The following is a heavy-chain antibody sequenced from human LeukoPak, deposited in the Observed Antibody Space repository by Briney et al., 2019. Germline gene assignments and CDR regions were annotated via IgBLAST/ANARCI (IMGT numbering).Heavy chain of an antibody. CDR2: INPSSGGT. Sequence: ASVKVSCKASGYTFTGHSIHWVRQAPGQGLEWMGWINPSSGGTKYAQNFQGRVTMTSDTSISTAYMELSWLKSDDTALYYCARDDHYDVSGFDSWGQGTLVTVSS. CDR3: ARDDHYDVSGFDS. J-gene: IGHJ4*02. D-gene: IGHD3-22*01. CDR1: GYTFTGHS. V-gene: IGHV1-2*02.